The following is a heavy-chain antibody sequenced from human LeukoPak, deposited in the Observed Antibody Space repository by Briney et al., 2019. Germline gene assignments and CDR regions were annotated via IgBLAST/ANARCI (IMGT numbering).Heavy chain of an antibody. CDR3: ARGRRPYSPGD. J-gene: IGHJ4*02. CDR1: GGSFSGYY. D-gene: IGHD3-16*01. CDR2: IYYSGST. V-gene: IGHV4-59*01. Sequence: PSETLSLTCAVYGGSFSGYYWSWIRQPPGKGLEWIGYIYYSGSTNYNPSLKSRVTISVDTSKNQFSLKLSSVTAADTAVYYCARGRRPYSPGDWGQGTLVTVSS.